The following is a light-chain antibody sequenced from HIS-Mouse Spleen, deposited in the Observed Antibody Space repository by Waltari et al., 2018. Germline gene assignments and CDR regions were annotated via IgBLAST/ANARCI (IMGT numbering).Light chain of an antibody. J-gene: IGLJ1*01. CDR2: KDS. CDR3: QSADSSGTYV. Sequence: SYELTQPPSVSVSPGQTARITCSGDALPKQYAYWYQQKPGQAPVLVIYKDSERPSGSPERFSGYSSGTTVTLTISGVQAEDEADYYCQSADSSGTYVFGTGTKVTVL. CDR1: ALPKQY. V-gene: IGLV3-25*03.